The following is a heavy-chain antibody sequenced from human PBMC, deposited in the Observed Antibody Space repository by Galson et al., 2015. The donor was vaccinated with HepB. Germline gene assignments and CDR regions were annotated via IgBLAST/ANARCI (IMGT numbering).Heavy chain of an antibody. CDR2: ISSSSSTI. CDR3: ARYGDSSGYYAFYYGMDV. Sequence: SLRLSCAASGFTFSSYSMNWVRQAPGTGLEWVSYISSSSSTIYYADSVKGRFTISRDNAKNSLYLQMNSLRNEDTAVYYCARYGDSSGYYAFYYGMDVWGQVPTVNVS. J-gene: IGHJ6*02. CDR1: GFTFSSYS. D-gene: IGHD3-22*01. V-gene: IGHV3-48*02.